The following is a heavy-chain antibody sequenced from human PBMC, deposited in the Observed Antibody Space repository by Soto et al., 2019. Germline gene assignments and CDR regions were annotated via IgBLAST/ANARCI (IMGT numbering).Heavy chain of an antibody. D-gene: IGHD4-17*01. J-gene: IGHJ6*02. CDR3: TRNGDYVWGMDV. V-gene: IGHV3-73*01. Sequence: GRFTISRDDSKNTTYLQMNSLKTEDTAVYYCTRNGDYVWGMDVWGQGTTDTVSS.